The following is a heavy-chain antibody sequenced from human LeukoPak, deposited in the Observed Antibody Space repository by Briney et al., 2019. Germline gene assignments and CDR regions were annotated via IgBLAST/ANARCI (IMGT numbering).Heavy chain of an antibody. V-gene: IGHV1-2*02. CDR2: INPNSGGT. Sequence: ASVKVSCKASGYTVTSYYMHWVGQAAGQGREGMGWINPNSGGTNYAQKFQGRVTMTRDTSISTAYMELSRLRSDDTAVYYCARDGPRGYCSSTSCYIDDEELGYWGQGTLVTVSS. CDR3: ARDGPRGYCSSTSCYIDDEELGY. D-gene: IGHD2-2*02. J-gene: IGHJ4*02. CDR1: GYTVTSYY.